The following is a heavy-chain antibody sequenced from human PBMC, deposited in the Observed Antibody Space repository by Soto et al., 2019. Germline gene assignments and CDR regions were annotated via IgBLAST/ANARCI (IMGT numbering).Heavy chain of an antibody. D-gene: IGHD6-13*01. CDR2: MNPHSGNA. CDR1: GYTFTSYD. Sequence: QVQLVQSGAEVKKPGASVKVSCKASGYTFTSYDINWVRQATGQGLEWMGGMNPHSGNAGYAQRCQGRVTMTWNTSISTAYMDLSSLRSVDAAVYYCARSQRRTSAAGAGDYWGQGTLVSVSS. CDR3: ARSQRRTSAAGAGDY. J-gene: IGHJ4*02. V-gene: IGHV1-8*01.